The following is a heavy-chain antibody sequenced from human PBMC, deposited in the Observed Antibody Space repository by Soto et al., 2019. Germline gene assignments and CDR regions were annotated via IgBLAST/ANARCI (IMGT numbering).Heavy chain of an antibody. CDR1: GGSISTSVHY. CDR3: ARLQRPGTFDY. CDR2: IYNNGDT. V-gene: IGHV4-39*01. J-gene: IGHJ4*02. D-gene: IGHD1-1*01. Sequence: QLQLQESGPGLVKPSETLSLTCTVSGGSISTSVHYWAWIRQPPGKGLEWMGTIYNNGDTYYNSSLKGLITMFVDTSKNVFSLRLTSVTALDTAVYYCARLQRPGTFDYWGLGTLVTVSS.